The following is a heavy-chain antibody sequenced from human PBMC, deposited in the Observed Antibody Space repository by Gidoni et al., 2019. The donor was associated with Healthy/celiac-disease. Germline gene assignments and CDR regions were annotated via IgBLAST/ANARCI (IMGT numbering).Heavy chain of an antibody. V-gene: IGHV3-48*02. D-gene: IGHD1-26*01. CDR1: GVTGRSDS. CDR3: ARDLPWSWELPRGDFGY. Sequence: EVQLVESGGGLVQPGGSVRLACAASGVTGRSDSMNWVRQAPGKGLEGVSYISRSSSTIYYADSVKCRFTISRDNAKNSLYLQLNSLRDEDTAVYYCARDLPWSWELPRGDFGYWGQGTLVTVSS. CDR2: ISRSSSTI. J-gene: IGHJ4*02.